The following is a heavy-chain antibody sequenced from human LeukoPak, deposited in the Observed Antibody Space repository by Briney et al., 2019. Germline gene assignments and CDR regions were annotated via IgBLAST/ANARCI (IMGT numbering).Heavy chain of an antibody. Sequence: PGGSLRLSCAASAFTFDDYGMSWVRQAPGKGLEWVSGINWNGGSTGYADSVKGRFTISRDNAKNSLYLQMNSLRAEDTALYYCASPGTYYYDSSGYLYWGQGTLVTVSS. J-gene: IGHJ4*02. D-gene: IGHD3-22*01. CDR1: AFTFDDYG. V-gene: IGHV3-20*04. CDR2: INWNGGST. CDR3: ASPGTYYYDSSGYLY.